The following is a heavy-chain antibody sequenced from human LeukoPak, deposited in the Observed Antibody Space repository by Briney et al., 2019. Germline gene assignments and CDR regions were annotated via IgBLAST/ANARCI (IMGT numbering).Heavy chain of an antibody. D-gene: IGHD6-13*01. Sequence: GGSLRLSCEASGFSFSDYYMSWIRQSPGKGLEWVSYISSSSSNTNYADSVKGRFTISRDSAKNSLYLQMNSLRAEDTAVYYCANYRQSITAAGNSREFAGYWGQGTLVTVSS. CDR1: GFSFSDYY. J-gene: IGHJ4*02. CDR3: ANYRQSITAAGNSREFAGY. V-gene: IGHV3-11*03. CDR2: ISSSSSNT.